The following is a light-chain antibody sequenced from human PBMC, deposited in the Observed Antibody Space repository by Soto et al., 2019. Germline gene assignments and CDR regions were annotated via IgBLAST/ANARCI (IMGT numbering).Light chain of an antibody. J-gene: IGKJ2*01. CDR2: TTS. CDR3: QQSYSTPYP. V-gene: IGKV1-39*01. CDR1: QSISTY. Sequence: DIQMTQSPSSLSASVGDRVTITCRASQSISTYLNWYQQKPGKAPNLLIYTTSSLQSGVPSRFSSSGSGTDFTLTISSLQPEDFATYYCQQSYSTPYPFGQGTKLEIK.